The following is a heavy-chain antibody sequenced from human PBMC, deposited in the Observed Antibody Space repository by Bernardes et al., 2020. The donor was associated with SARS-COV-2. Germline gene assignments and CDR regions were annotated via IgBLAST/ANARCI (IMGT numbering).Heavy chain of an antibody. Sequence: GGSLRLSCAASGFTFSTYWMHWVRQAPGKGLVWVSRVGSDGSGTSYTDSVKGRFTISRDNAKNTLYLQMNSLGVEDTAMYYCVRGPSRDYGRFGLWGQGSLVTVSS. J-gene: IGHJ4*02. D-gene: IGHD4-17*01. CDR2: VGSDGSGT. V-gene: IGHV3-74*01. CDR1: GFTFSTYW. CDR3: VRGPSRDYGRFGL.